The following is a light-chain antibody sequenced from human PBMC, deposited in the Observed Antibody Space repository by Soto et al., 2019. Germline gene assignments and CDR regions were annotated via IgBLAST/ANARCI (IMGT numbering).Light chain of an antibody. J-gene: IGKJ4*01. CDR2: GTS. Sequence: EIVMTQSPATLSVSPGDRATLSCRASQNVSNNLAWYQQKPGQAPSLLIYGTSTRATGFPARFSGSASGTAFTLTISSLQSEDFAVYYCQQYNEWPLTFGGGTKVDSK. V-gene: IGKV3-15*01. CDR1: QNVSNN. CDR3: QQYNEWPLT.